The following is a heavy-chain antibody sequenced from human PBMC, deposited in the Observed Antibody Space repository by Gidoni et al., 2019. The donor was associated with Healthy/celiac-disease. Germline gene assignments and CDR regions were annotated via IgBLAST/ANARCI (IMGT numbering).Heavy chain of an antibody. CDR2: INHSGST. CDR3: ARGSRWLVRGDAFDI. J-gene: IGHJ3*02. Sequence: QVQLQPWGAGLLKPSETLSLTCAVYGGSFSGYYWSWIRQPPGKGLEWIGEINHSGSTNYNPSLKSRVTISVDTSKNQFSLKLSSVTAADTAVYYCARGSRWLVRGDAFDIWGQGTMVTVSS. V-gene: IGHV4-34*01. CDR1: GGSFSGYY. D-gene: IGHD6-19*01.